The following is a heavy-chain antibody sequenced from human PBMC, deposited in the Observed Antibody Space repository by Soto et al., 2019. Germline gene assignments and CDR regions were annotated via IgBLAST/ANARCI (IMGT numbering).Heavy chain of an antibody. CDR3: ARGALLGYYGSGSYSPDYYYYYGMDV. D-gene: IGHD3-10*01. V-gene: IGHV4-30-4*01. CDR2: TSYSGTT. Sequence: SETLSLTCTVSGGSMSSGIYYWSWIRQPPGKGLECIGFTSYSGTTYYNTSLWSRVSMSVDTSKNQFSLKLSSVTAADTAVYYCARGALLGYYGSGSYSPDYYYYYGMDVWGQGTTVTVS. CDR1: GGSMSSGIYY. J-gene: IGHJ6*02.